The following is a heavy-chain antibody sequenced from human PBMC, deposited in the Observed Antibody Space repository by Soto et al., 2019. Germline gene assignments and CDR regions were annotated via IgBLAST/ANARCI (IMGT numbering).Heavy chain of an antibody. CDR1: GGSFSGYY. J-gene: IGHJ5*02. CDR2: INHSGST. CDR3: ARALSRSGYNWLDP. D-gene: IGHD3-3*01. V-gene: IGHV4-34*01. Sequence: PSETLSLTCAVYGGSFSGYYWSWIRQPPGKGLEWIGEINHSGSTNYNPSLKSRVTISVDTSKNQFSLKLSSVTAADTAVYYCARALSRSGYNWLDPWGQGTLVTVSS.